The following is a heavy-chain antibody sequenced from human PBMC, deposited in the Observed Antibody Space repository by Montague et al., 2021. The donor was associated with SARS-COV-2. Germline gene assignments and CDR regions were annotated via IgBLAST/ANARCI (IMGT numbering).Heavy chain of an antibody. D-gene: IGHD5-12*01. CDR3: ARAHSGSWAHLDN. CDR2: LYITGST. V-gene: IGHV4-4*07. CDR1: GGSISSYY. Sequence: SETLSLTCTVSGGSISSYYWSWIRQSAGKGLEWIGRLYITGSTNXNSALKSRVTISVDTSKNQFSLKLTSVTAADTAVYYCARAHSGSWAHLDNWGQGSLVTVSS. J-gene: IGHJ4*02.